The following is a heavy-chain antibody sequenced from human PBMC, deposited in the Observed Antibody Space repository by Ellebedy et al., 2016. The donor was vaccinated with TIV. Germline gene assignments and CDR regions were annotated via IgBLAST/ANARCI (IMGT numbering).Heavy chain of an antibody. D-gene: IGHD6-19*01. CDR1: GFTFSSYA. CDR3: AKDRFSSAWYGGYFDY. V-gene: IGHV3-23*01. Sequence: GESLKISCAASGFTFSSYAMSWVRQAPGKGLEWVPAIIGSGDSPHYADSVKGRFTISRDTSKNTLYLKMNSLRAEDTAVNYCAKDRFSSAWYGGYFDYWGQGTLVTVSS. CDR2: IIGSGDSP. J-gene: IGHJ4*02.